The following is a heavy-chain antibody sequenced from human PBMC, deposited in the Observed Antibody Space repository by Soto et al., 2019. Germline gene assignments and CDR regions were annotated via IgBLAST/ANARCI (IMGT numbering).Heavy chain of an antibody. D-gene: IGHD1-1*01. V-gene: IGHV1-2*02. CDR1: GYTFTGYY. Sequence: ASVKVSCKASGYTFTGYYMHWVRQAPGQGLEWMGWINPNTGGTNYAQKFQGRVTMTRDTSTSTVYMELSSLRSEDAAGYLCARDTKNTRSLTDSRGQGTRVTVP. CDR2: INPNTGGT. CDR3: ARDTKNTRSLTDS. J-gene: IGHJ4*02.